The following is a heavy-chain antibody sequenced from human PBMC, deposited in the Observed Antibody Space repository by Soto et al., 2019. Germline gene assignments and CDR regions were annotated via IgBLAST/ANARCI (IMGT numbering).Heavy chain of an antibody. CDR1: GFTFSSYS. J-gene: IGHJ4*02. CDR2: ISSSSSYI. V-gene: IGHV3-21*01. Sequence: EVQLVESGGGLVKPGGSLRLSCAASGFTFSSYSMNWVRQAPGKGLEWVSSISSSSSYIYYADSVKGRFTISRDNAKNSLYLQMNSLRAEDTAVYYCASRGPKQRLPTLWGQGTLVTVSS. CDR3: ASRGPKQRLPTL. D-gene: IGHD6-19*01.